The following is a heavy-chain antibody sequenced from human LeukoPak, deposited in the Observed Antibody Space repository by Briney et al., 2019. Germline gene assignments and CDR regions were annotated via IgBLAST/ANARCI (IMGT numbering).Heavy chain of an antibody. J-gene: IGHJ4*02. CDR3: ARDRGPYYDILTGYYTGLFDY. V-gene: IGHV3-73*01. CDR2: IRSKANSYAT. Sequence: PGGSLRLSCAASGFTFSGSAMHWVRQASGKGLEWVGRIRSKANSYATAYAASVKGRFTISRDDSKNTAYLQMNSLRAEDTAVYYCARDRGPYYDILTGYYTGLFDYWGQGTLVTVSS. D-gene: IGHD3-9*01. CDR1: GFTFSGSA.